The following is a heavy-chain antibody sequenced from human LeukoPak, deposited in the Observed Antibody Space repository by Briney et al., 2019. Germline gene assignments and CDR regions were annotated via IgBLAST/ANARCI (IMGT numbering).Heavy chain of an antibody. CDR2: IYYSGST. Sequence: SETLSLTCTVSGGSISSYYWSWIRQPPGKGLEWIGYIYYSGSTNYNPSLKSRVTISVDTSKNRFSLKLSSVTAADTAVYYCARRKSLLQNYYYYYGMDVWGQGTTVTVSS. CDR3: ARRKSLLQNYYYYYGMDV. D-gene: IGHD1-26*01. CDR1: GGSISSYY. J-gene: IGHJ6*02. V-gene: IGHV4-59*08.